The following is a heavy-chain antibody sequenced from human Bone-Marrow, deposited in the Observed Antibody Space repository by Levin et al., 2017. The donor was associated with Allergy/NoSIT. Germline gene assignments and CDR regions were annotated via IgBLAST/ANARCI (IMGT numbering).Heavy chain of an antibody. CDR1: EFTFSNYW. J-gene: IGHJ6*02. CDR3: ARDRVPTAGNFGMDV. Sequence: PGESLKISCAASEFTFSNYWMHWVRQVPGKGLVWVSRINPDGSRTNYADFVKGRFTVSRDNTKKTLYLQMNSLGADDTAVYYCARDRVPTAGNFGMDVWGQGTTVTVSS. D-gene: IGHD6-13*01. V-gene: IGHV3-74*01. CDR2: INPDGSRT.